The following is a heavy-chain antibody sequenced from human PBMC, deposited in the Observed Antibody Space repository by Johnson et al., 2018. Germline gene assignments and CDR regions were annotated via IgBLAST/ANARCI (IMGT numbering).Heavy chain of an antibody. D-gene: IGHD4-17*01. J-gene: IGHJ1*01. V-gene: IGHV3-30*18. CDR3: ANAATTIVRDADYFQH. CDR2: ISYDGTNK. Sequence: QVQLVESGGGVVQPGRSLRLSCAASGFPFNAYGMHWVRQAPGKGLEWVAVISYDGTNKYYVDSVKGRFTISRDNSKNTLCLQMNSLRAEDTAVYYCANAATTIVRDADYFQHWGQGALVTVSA. CDR1: GFPFNAYG.